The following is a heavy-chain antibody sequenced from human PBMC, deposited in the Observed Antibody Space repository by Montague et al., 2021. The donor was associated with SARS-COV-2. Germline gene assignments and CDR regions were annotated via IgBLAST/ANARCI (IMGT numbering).Heavy chain of an antibody. J-gene: IGHJ3*02. D-gene: IGHD3-22*01. CDR3: ARVQGITMIVVVIGAFDX. Sequence: TLSLTCTVSGGSISSGGYYWSWIRQHPGKGLEWIGYIHYSGSTYYNLSLKSRVTISVDTSKNQFSLKLSSVTAADTAVYYCARVQGITMIVVVIGAFDXWGQGTMVTVSS. CDR1: GGSISSGGYY. CDR2: IHYSGST. V-gene: IGHV4-31*03.